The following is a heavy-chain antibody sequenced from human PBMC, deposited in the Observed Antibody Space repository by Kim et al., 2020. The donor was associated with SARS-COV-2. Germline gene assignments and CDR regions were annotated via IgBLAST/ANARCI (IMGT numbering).Heavy chain of an antibody. CDR2: SSYI. Sequence: SSYIYYADSVKGRFTISRDNAKNSLYLQMNSLRAEDTAVYYCAGGSGRGYWGQGTLVTVSS. D-gene: IGHD3-10*01. CDR3: AGGSGRGY. J-gene: IGHJ4*02. V-gene: IGHV3-21*01.